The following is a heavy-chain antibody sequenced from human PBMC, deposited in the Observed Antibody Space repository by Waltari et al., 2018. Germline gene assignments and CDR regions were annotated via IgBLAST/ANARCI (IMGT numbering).Heavy chain of an antibody. Sequence: QVQLVQSGAEVKTPGASVKVSCKASGFIFTAYYMHWVRQAPGQGLEWMGWINPDSGATNYAQKFQDRVTMTRDTSISTAYMELSRLTSDDTAMYFCARTLYYSSTEFGPWGQGTLVTVSS. CDR3: ARTLYYSSTEFGP. CDR1: GFIFTAYY. D-gene: IGHD6-13*01. J-gene: IGHJ5*02. CDR2: INPDSGAT. V-gene: IGHV1-2*02.